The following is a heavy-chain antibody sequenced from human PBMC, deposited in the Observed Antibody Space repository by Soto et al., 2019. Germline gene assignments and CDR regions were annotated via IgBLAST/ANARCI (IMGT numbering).Heavy chain of an antibody. CDR3: ARVGLQLAFFDY. CDR2: IIPIFGTA. J-gene: IGHJ4*02. CDR1: GGTFSSYA. V-gene: IGHV1-69*13. D-gene: IGHD1-1*01. Sequence: SVKVSCKASGGTFSSYAISWVRQAPGQGLEWMGGIIPIFGTANYAQKFQGRVTITADESTSTAYMELSSLRSEDTAVYYCARVGLQLAFFDYWGQGTLVTVSS.